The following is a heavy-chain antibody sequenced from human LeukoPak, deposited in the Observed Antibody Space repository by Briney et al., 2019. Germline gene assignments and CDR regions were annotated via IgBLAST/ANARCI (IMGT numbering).Heavy chain of an antibody. CDR2: ICITGSTI. Sequence: GGSLRLSCAASRFTFSSYEMNWVRQAPGKGLEWGSYICITGSTIYYADSVKGRFTISRDNAKNSLYLQMNSLRVEDTAVYYCARELPYYYGSGIGEAWFDPWGQGTLVTVSS. D-gene: IGHD3-10*01. CDR3: ARELPYYYGSGIGEAWFDP. J-gene: IGHJ5*02. CDR1: RFTFSSYE. V-gene: IGHV3-48*03.